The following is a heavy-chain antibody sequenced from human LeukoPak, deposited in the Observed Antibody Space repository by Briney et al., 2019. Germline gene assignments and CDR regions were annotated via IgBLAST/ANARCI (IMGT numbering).Heavy chain of an antibody. CDR3: ARDEVGAAH. CDR1: GGSFSVYY. J-gene: IGHJ4*02. Sequence: SETLSLTCAVYGGSFSVYYWSWIRQPPGKWLEWIGEINHSGNINYNPSLKSRVTISIDTSKNQFSLKLSSVTAADTAVYYCARDEVGAAHWGQGTLVTVSS. D-gene: IGHD1-26*01. CDR2: INHSGNI. V-gene: IGHV4-34*01.